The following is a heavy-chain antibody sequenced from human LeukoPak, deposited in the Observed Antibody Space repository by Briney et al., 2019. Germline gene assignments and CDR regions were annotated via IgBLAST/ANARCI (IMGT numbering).Heavy chain of an antibody. J-gene: IGHJ6*02. CDR3: ARRGITISGVLVYHYSGLDV. CDR2: IKDDGSEK. CDR1: GFTFSSHW. V-gene: IGHV3-7*01. D-gene: IGHD3-3*01. Sequence: PGGSLRLSCAGSGFTFSSHWMNWVRQAPGKGLEWVASIKDDGSEKHYVASVSGRFTISRDNAKNSLHLQMSSLRAEDTAVYYCARRGITISGVLVYHYSGLDVWGQGTTVTVSS.